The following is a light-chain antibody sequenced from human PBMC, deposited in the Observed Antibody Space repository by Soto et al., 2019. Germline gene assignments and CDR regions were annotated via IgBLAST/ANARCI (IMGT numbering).Light chain of an antibody. CDR2: GAS. Sequence: EIVMTQSPATLSVSPGERATLSCRASQSVSSNFAWYQQKPGQAPRLLIYGASTRATGIPARFSGSGSGTEFTLTISSLQSEDFAVDYCQQYNNWPQTFGQGTKVEIK. CDR3: QQYNNWPQT. J-gene: IGKJ1*01. CDR1: QSVSSN. V-gene: IGKV3-15*01.